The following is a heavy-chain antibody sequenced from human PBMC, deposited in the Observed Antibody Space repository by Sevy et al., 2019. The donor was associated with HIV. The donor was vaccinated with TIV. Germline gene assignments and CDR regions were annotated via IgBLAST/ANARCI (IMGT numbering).Heavy chain of an antibody. CDR3: AKEDASSGYYFDY. Sequence: GGSLRLSCAASGFTFSSYGMHWVRQAPGNGLEWVAVISYDGSNKYYADSVKGRFTISRDNSKNTLYLQMNSLRAEDTAVYYCAKEDASSGYYFDYWGQGTLVTVSS. V-gene: IGHV3-30*18. J-gene: IGHJ4*02. CDR2: ISYDGSNK. CDR1: GFTFSSYG. D-gene: IGHD3-22*01.